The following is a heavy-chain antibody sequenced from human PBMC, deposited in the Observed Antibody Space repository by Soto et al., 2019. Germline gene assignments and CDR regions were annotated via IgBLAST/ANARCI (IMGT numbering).Heavy chain of an antibody. CDR2: INPNSGGT. CDR1: GYTFTGYY. CDR3: ARVNQLLSGYYGMDV. V-gene: IGHV1-2*04. D-gene: IGHD2-2*01. J-gene: IGHJ6*02. Sequence: QVQLVQSGAEVKKPGASVKVSCKASGYTFTGYYMHWVRQAPGQGLEWMGWINPNSGGTNDAQKFQGWVTMTRDTSISTAYMELSRLRSDDTAVYYCARVNQLLSGYYGMDVWGQGTTVTVSS.